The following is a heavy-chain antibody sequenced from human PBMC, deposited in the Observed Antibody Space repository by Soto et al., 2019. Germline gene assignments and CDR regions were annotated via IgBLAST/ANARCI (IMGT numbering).Heavy chain of an antibody. Sequence: GGSRRLSCAVSGLTFSTYEMDWVRPSPGKGRGWGSYIISMGSIIYYADSVKGRFTITRDNAKNSLYLQMNRLRAEDTAVYNCACSSSHASWGQGPLVPVSS. J-gene: IGHJ5*02. D-gene: IGHD6-13*01. CDR1: GLTFSTYE. CDR3: ACSSSHAS. V-gene: IGHV3-48*03. CDR2: IISMGSII.